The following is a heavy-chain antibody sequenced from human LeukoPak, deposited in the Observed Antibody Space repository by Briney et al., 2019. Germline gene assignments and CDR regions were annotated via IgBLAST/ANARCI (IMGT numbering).Heavy chain of an antibody. Sequence: GGSLRLSCAASGFTFSSYAMHWVRQAPGKGLERVAVISYDGSNKYYADSVKGRFTISRDNSKNTLYLQMNSLRAEDTAVYYCAKSYGGYYYDSSGYYFDYWGQGTLVTVSS. D-gene: IGHD3-22*01. CDR1: GFTFSSYA. V-gene: IGHV3-30-3*02. CDR3: AKSYGGYYYDSSGYYFDY. CDR2: ISYDGSNK. J-gene: IGHJ4*02.